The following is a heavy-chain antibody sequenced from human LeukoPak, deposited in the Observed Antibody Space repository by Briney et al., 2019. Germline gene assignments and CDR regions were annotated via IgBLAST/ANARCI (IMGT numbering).Heavy chain of an antibody. Sequence: GGSLRLSCAVSGFTVSSNYMNWVRQAPGKGLEWVSVIYSGETTHYADSVKGRFIISRDNSKNTLYLQMNSLRAEDTAVYYCAKVALYGDYPELDDWGQGTLVTVSS. D-gene: IGHD4-17*01. CDR2: IYSGETT. CDR3: AKVALYGDYPELDD. V-gene: IGHV3-66*01. CDR1: GFTVSSNY. J-gene: IGHJ4*02.